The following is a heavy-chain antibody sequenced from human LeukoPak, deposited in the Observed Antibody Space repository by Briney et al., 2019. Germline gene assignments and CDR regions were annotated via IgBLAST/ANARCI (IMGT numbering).Heavy chain of an antibody. CDR2: INPNSGGT. Sequence: ASVKVSCKASGYTFTGYYMHWVRRAPGQGLEWMGWINPNSGGTNYAQKFQGWVTMTRDTSISTAYMELSRLRSDDTAVYYCARGMATYRMIAAAGWGGFQHWGQGTLVTVSS. J-gene: IGHJ1*01. V-gene: IGHV1-2*04. CDR1: GYTFTGYY. D-gene: IGHD6-13*01. CDR3: ARGMATYRMIAAAGWGGFQH.